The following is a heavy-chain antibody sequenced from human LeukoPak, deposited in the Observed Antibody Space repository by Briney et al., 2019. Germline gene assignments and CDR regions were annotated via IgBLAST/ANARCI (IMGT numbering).Heavy chain of an antibody. V-gene: IGHV3-23*01. J-gene: IGHJ4*02. CDR3: AKDASSGTYFDY. D-gene: IGHD1-26*01. Sequence: PGGSLRLSCAASGFTFSNYDMSWVRQAPGEGLEWVSAISGSGGSTYYADSVKGRFTMSRDNSKNTLYLQMYSLRAEDTAVYYCAKDASSGTYFDYWGLGTLVSVSS. CDR2: ISGSGGST. CDR1: GFTFSNYD.